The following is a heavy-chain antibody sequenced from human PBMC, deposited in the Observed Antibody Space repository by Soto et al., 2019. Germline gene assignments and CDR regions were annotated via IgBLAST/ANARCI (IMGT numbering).Heavy chain of an antibody. Sequence: SETLSLTCAVSGGSISSSNWWSWVRQPPGKGLEWIGEIYHSGSTNYNPSLKSRVTISVDKSKNQFSLTLSSVTAADTAVYYCARVAGYYDSSGYYRPTYYYYGMDVWGQGTTVTVSS. D-gene: IGHD3-22*01. CDR2: IYHSGST. CDR3: ARVAGYYDSSGYYRPTYYYYGMDV. V-gene: IGHV4-4*02. CDR1: GGSISSSNW. J-gene: IGHJ6*02.